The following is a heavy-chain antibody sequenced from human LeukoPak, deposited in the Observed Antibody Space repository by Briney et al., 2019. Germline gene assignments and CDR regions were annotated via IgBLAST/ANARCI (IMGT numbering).Heavy chain of an antibody. Sequence: PSETLSLTCTVSGYSISSGYYWGWIRQPPGKGLEWIGSIYHSGSTYYNPSLKSRVTISVDTSKNQFSLKLSSVTAADTAVYHCARRVDSSGYDPFDYWGQGTLVTVSS. V-gene: IGHV4-38-2*02. CDR2: IYHSGST. D-gene: IGHD3-22*01. J-gene: IGHJ4*02. CDR1: GYSISSGYY. CDR3: ARRVDSSGYDPFDY.